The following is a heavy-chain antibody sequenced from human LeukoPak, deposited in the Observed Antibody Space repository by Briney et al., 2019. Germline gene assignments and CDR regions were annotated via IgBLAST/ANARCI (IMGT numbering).Heavy chain of an antibody. V-gene: IGHV3-23*01. Sequence: PGGSLRLSCAASGFTFSSYAMSWVRQAPGKGLEWVSAISGSGGRTFYADSVKGRFTISRDNSKNMVYLEMNSLRVEDTAVYYCGKDSYVGVNWFDPRGQGTLVTVSS. J-gene: IGHJ5*02. D-gene: IGHD1-26*01. CDR2: ISGSGGRT. CDR3: GKDSYVGVNWFDP. CDR1: GFTFSSYA.